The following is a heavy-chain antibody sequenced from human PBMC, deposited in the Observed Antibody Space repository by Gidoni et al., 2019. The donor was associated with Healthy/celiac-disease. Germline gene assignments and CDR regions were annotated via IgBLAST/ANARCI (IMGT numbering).Heavy chain of an antibody. V-gene: IGHV4-39*01. CDR3: ARQAGVWVDSY. J-gene: IGHJ4*02. CDR2: IYYSGST. D-gene: IGHD5-12*01. Sequence: QLQLQESGPGLVKPSETLSLTCTVSGGSISSSSYYWGWIRQPPGKGLEWIGSIYYSGSTYYNPSLKSRVTISVDTSKNQFSLKLSSVTAADTAVYYCARQAGVWVDSYWGQGTLVTVSS. CDR1: GGSISSSSYY.